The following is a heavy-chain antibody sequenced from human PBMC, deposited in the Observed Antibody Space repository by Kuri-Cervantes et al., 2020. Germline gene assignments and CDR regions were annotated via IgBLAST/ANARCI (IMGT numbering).Heavy chain of an antibody. CDR2: ISAFDGKT. D-gene: IGHD6-6*01. V-gene: IGHV1-18*01. J-gene: IGHJ5*02. Sequence: ASVKVSCKASGYTFTTYGICWVRQAPGQGLEWMGWISAFDGKTKFAQRLQGRVTMTTDTSTSTAYMELRSLTSDDTAMYYCARDIIAVRPGWFDPWGQGTLVTVSS. CDR1: GYTFTTYG. CDR3: ARDIIAVRPGWFDP.